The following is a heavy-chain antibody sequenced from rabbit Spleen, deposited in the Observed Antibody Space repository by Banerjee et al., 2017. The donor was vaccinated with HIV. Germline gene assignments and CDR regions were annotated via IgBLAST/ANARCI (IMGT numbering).Heavy chain of an antibody. D-gene: IGHD2-1*01. J-gene: IGHJ4*01. CDR1: GFDFSRNYW. CDR3: LRDRANIGGDYGPYYFDL. Sequence: QEQLEESGGDLVKPEGTLTLTCKASGFDFSRNYWICWVRQAPGKGLEWIGCIYTGSGSTYYASWAKGRFTISKTSSTTVTLQMTSLTAADTATYFCLRDRANIGGDYGPYYFDLWGQGTLVTVS. CDR2: IYTGSGST. V-gene: IGHV1S45*01.